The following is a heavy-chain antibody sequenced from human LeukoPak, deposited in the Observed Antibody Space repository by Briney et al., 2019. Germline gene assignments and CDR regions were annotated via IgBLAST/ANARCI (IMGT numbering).Heavy chain of an antibody. CDR2: ISYDGSKT. V-gene: IGHV3-30*04. CDR1: GFTLSSYA. Sequence: GGSLRLSCAASGFTLSSYAMHWVRQAPGKGLDWVSVISYDGSKTYYADSVKGRFTISRDNSKNTLFLQMNSLRAEDTAVYYCARDHSSSWYSWFDPWGQGALVTVSS. J-gene: IGHJ5*02. D-gene: IGHD6-13*01. CDR3: ARDHSSSWYSWFDP.